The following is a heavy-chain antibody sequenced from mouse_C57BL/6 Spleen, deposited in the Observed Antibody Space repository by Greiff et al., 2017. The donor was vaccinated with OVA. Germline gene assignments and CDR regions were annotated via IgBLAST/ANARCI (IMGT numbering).Heavy chain of an antibody. CDR3: AKSYYDYPLFDY. CDR1: GFSLTSYG. J-gene: IGHJ2*01. Sequence: QVQLKQSGPGLVQPSQSLSITCTVSGFSLTSYGVHWVRQSPGKGLEWLGVIWRGGSTDYNAALMSRLSITKDNSKSQVFFKMNILQADDTAIYYCAKSYYDYPLFDYWGQGTTLTVSS. D-gene: IGHD2-4*01. CDR2: IWRGGST. V-gene: IGHV2-5*01.